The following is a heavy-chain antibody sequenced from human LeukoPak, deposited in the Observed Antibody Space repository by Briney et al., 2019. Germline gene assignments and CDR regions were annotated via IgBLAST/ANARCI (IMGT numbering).Heavy chain of an antibody. V-gene: IGHV4-59*12. Sequence: PSETLSLTCTVSGGSISSYYWSWIRQPPGKGLEWIGYIYYSGSTNYNPSLKSRVTMSVDTSKNQFSLKLSSVTAADTAVYYCARDAAAAGRNYYFDYWGQGTLVTVSS. CDR2: IYYSGST. D-gene: IGHD6-13*01. CDR1: GGSISSYY. J-gene: IGHJ4*02. CDR3: ARDAAAAGRNYYFDY.